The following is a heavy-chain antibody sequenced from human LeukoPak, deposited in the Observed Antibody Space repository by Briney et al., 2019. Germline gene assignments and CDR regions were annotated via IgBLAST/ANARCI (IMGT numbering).Heavy chain of an antibody. D-gene: IGHD5-12*01. J-gene: IGHJ4*02. Sequence: ASVKVSCKASGYTLSGYYIRWVRQGPGQGLEWVGWMNPNSRATNNAQKFQGTVTLCTDTSISTAYMELRKMRSNDTAVYYCASTGIKTITNFDYWGQGTLFTVSS. V-gene: IGHV1-2*02. CDR1: GYTLSGYY. CDR3: ASTGIKTITNFDY. CDR2: MNPNSRAT.